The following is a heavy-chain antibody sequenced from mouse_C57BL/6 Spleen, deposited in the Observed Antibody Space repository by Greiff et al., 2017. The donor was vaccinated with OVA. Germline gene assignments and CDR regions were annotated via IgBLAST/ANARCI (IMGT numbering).Heavy chain of an antibody. CDR2: IYPGSGNT. V-gene: IGHV1-76*01. J-gene: IGHJ2*01. Sequence: LVESGAELVRPGASVKLSCKASGYTFTDYYINWVKQRPGQGLEWIARIYPGSGNTYYNEKFKGKATLTAEKSSSTAYMQLSSLTSEDSAVYFCARELHYFDYWGQGTTLTVSS. CDR1: GYTFTDYY. CDR3: ARELHYFDY. D-gene: IGHD1-3*01.